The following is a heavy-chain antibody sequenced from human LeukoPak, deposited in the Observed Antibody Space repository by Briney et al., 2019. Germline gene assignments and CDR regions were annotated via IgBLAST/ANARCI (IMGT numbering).Heavy chain of an antibody. CDR3: ARRYCSSTSCLLDY. CDR2: ISSTSGSTI. CDR1: GFTFSSYE. Sequence: GGSLRLSCAASGFTFSSYEMNWVRQAPGKGLEWVLYISSTSGSTIYYADSVKGRFTISRDNAKNSLYLQMDSLRAEDTAVYYCARRYCSSTSCLLDYWGQGTLVTVSS. J-gene: IGHJ4*02. D-gene: IGHD2-2*01. V-gene: IGHV3-48*03.